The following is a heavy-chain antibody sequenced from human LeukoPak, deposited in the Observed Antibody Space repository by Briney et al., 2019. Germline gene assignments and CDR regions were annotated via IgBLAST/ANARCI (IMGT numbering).Heavy chain of an antibody. D-gene: IGHD3-22*01. V-gene: IGHV4-30-2*01. CDR2: IYHSGST. CDR3: ARAVSTYYYDSSGYHFDY. Sequence: PSQPLSLTCAVSGGSISSGGYSWSWIRQPPGKGLEWIGYIYHSGSTYYNPSLKSRVTISVDRSKNQFSLKLSSVTAADTAVYYCARAVSTYYYDSSGYHFDYWGQGTLVTVSS. J-gene: IGHJ4*02. CDR1: GGSISSGGYS.